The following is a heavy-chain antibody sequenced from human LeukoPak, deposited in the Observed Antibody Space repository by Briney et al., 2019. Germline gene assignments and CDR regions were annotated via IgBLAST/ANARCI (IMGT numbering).Heavy chain of an antibody. J-gene: IGHJ4*02. Sequence: ASVKVSCKASGYTFTSYYMHWVRQAPGQGVERMGIINPSGGSTSYAQKFQGRVTMTRDTSTSTVYMELSSLRSEDTAVYYCARGGGHGVVVVPAAISYWGQGTLVTVSS. D-gene: IGHD2-2*02. CDR1: GYTFTSYY. CDR2: INPSGGST. V-gene: IGHV1-46*01. CDR3: ARGGGHGVVVVPAAISY.